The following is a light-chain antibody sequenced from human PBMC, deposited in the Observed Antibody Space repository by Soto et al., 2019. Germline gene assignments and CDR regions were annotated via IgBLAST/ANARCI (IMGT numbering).Light chain of an antibody. CDR2: GAS. CDR1: QSVSSSY. CDR3: QQYGSSPRT. Sequence: EIVLTQPPATLSLSPGERATLPSRASQSVSSSYLAWYQQKPGQAPRLLIYGASSRATGIPDRFSGSGSGTDFTLTISRLEPEDFAVYYCQQYGSSPRTFGQGTKVDIK. J-gene: IGKJ1*01. V-gene: IGKV3-20*01.